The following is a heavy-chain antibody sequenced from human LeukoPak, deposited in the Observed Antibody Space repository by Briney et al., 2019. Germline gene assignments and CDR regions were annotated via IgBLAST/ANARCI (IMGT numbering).Heavy chain of an antibody. Sequence: GGSLRLSCAASGFTLNNYGIHWVRQAPGKGLEWVALIRYDGSKKYYADSVKGRLTLSRDNSKNTLYLQMNSMRSEHTAVYICEKPTRGGFAVYPFDIWGQGTMFPLS. J-gene: IGHJ3*02. CDR2: IRYDGSKK. D-gene: IGHD2-2*01. V-gene: IGHV3-30*02. CDR3: EKPTRGGFAVYPFDI. CDR1: GFTLNNYG.